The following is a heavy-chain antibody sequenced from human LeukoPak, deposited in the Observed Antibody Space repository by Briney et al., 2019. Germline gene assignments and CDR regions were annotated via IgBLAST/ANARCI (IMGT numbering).Heavy chain of an antibody. V-gene: IGHV4-34*01. CDR1: GGSFSGYY. Sequence: PSETLSLTCAVYGGSFSGYYWSWIRQPPGKGLEWIGEINHSGSTNYNPSLKRRVTISVDTSKNPFSLKLSSVTAADTAVYYCAIAHYDFWSGYYSPFDYWGQGTLVTVSS. D-gene: IGHD3-3*01. CDR3: AIAHYDFWSGYYSPFDY. J-gene: IGHJ4*02. CDR2: INHSGST.